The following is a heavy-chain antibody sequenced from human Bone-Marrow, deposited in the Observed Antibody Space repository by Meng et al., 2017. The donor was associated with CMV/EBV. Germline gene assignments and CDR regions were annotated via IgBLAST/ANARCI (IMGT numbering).Heavy chain of an antibody. V-gene: IGHV1-18*01. CDR2: ISTYNGDT. Sequence: ASEKVSCKASAYTFTSYGISWVRQAPGQGLEWMGWISTYNGDTSYAQKLQGRVTMTTDTSTRTAYMELRSLRSDDTAVYYCATGPTAGGGIKNFDYWGQGTLVTVSS. CDR1: AYTFTSYG. J-gene: IGHJ4*02. CDR3: ATGPTAGGGIKNFDY. D-gene: IGHD3-10*01.